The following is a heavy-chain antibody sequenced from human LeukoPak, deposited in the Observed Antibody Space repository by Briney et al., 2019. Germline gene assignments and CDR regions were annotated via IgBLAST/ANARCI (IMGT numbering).Heavy chain of an antibody. Sequence: ASVKVSCKASGYTFTSYDINWVRQATGQGLEWMGWMNPNSGNTGYAQKFQGRVTMTRNTSISTAYMELSSLRSEDTAVYYCASRYSSGWFGPYNWFDPWGQRTLVTVSS. CDR1: GYTFTSYD. CDR2: MNPNSGNT. V-gene: IGHV1-8*01. J-gene: IGHJ5*02. CDR3: ASRYSSGWFGPYNWFDP. D-gene: IGHD6-19*01.